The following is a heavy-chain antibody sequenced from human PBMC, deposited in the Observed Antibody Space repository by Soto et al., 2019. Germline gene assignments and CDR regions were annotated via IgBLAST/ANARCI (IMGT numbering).Heavy chain of an antibody. J-gene: IGHJ3*02. D-gene: IGHD1-26*01. CDR2: ISAYNGNT. V-gene: IGHV1-18*01. Sequence: GASVKVSCKASGYTFTSYGISWVRQAPGQGLEWMGWISAYNGNTNYAQKLQGRVTMTTDTSTSTAYMELRSLRSDDTAVYYCARDSGSYYRSGAFDIWGQGTMVTVSS. CDR1: GYTFTSYG. CDR3: ARDSGSYYRSGAFDI.